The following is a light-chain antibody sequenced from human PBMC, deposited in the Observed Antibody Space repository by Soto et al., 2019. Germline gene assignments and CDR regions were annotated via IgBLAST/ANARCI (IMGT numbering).Light chain of an antibody. CDR1: QSISNNY. CDR3: QQYGSSPPYT. V-gene: IGKV3-20*01. Sequence: EVVLTQSTGSLSLSPGERATLSFRASQSISNNYFAWYQQKPGQAPRLLIFGSSDRATGIPDRFSGSGSGTDFTLTISRLEPEDFAVYYCQQYGSSPPYTFGQGTKLEIK. J-gene: IGKJ2*01. CDR2: GSS.